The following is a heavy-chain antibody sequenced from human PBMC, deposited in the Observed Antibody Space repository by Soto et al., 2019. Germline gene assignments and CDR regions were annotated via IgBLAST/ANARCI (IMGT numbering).Heavy chain of an antibody. CDR2: TRQDGSDE. CDR1: GFTFSNHW. D-gene: IGHD1-26*01. V-gene: IGHV3-7*05. CDR3: ARYEIGSFFYDY. J-gene: IGHJ4*02. Sequence: GSLRLSCAASGFTFSNHWMSWVRQAAGKGLEWVANTRQDGSDEHYADFAKGRFTISRDNARKSLYLQMNSLRDEDTAVYYCARYEIGSFFYDYWGQGTVVTVSS.